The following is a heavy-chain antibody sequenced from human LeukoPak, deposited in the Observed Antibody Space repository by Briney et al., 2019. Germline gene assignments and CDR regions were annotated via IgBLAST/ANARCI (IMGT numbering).Heavy chain of an antibody. CDR2: IYSGGST. CDR1: GFTVSSNY. V-gene: IGHV3-66*01. J-gene: IGHJ4*02. D-gene: IGHD1-14*01. CDR3: TRGETNPFDY. Sequence: GGSLRLSCAASGFTVSSNYMSWVRQAPGKGLEWVSVIYSGGSTYYADSVKGRFTISRDSSKSTLYLQMNSLRAEDTAVYYCTRGETNPFDYWGQGTLVTVSS.